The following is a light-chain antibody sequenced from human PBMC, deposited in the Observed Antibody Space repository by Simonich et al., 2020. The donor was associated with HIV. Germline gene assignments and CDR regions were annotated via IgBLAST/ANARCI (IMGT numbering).Light chain of an antibody. CDR3: QQTYSTPSWT. CDR1: YGISNY. J-gene: IGKJ1*01. Sequence: DIQMTQSPSARSASVGDRVTITCRESYGISNYLAWFQQKPGKVPKRLIYAASSLQRGVPSRFSGSGSGTDFTLTISSLQPEDFATYYCQQTYSTPSWTFGQGTKVDIK. CDR2: AAS. V-gene: IGKV1-17*03.